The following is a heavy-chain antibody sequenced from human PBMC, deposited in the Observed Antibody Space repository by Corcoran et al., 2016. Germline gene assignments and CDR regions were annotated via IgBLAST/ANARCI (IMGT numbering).Heavy chain of an antibody. Sequence: QVQLVQSGAEVKKPGASVKVSCKASGYTFTSYAMHWVRQAPGQRLEWMGWINAGNGNTQYSQKFQGRVTITTDTSASTVYMELSSLRSEDTAVYYCEREGDSSGWSRFDPWGQGTLVTVSS. CDR2: INAGNGNT. V-gene: IGHV1-3*01. CDR3: EREGDSSGWSRFDP. CDR1: GYTFTSYA. J-gene: IGHJ5*02. D-gene: IGHD6-19*01.